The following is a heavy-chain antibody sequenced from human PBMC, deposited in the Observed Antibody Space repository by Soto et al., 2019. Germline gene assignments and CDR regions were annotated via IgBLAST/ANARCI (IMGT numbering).Heavy chain of an antibody. J-gene: IGHJ4*02. CDR2: ISSSSSYL. D-gene: IGHD6-19*01. CDR1: GFTLSSYT. CDR3: ARDGSSGWNYYFDY. V-gene: IGHV3-21*01. Sequence: EVQLVESGGGLVKPGGSLRLSCAASGFTLSSYTMNWVRQAPGKGLEWVSSISSSSSYLYYADSVKGRFTISRDNAKNSLYLQMNSLRAEHTAVYYCARDGSSGWNYYFDYWGQGTLVTVSS.